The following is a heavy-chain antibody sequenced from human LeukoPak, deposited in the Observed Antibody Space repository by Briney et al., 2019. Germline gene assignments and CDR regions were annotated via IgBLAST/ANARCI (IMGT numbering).Heavy chain of an antibody. CDR2: TYYRSKWYN. V-gene: IGHV6-1*01. CDR3: ARGEIFDY. Sequence: SQTLSLTCAISGDSVSSNSADWNWIRQSPSRGLEWLGRTYYRSKWYNDYAVSLKSRLTINPDTSKNQFSLRLTSVAPADTALYYCARGEIFDYWGQGTLVTVSS. J-gene: IGHJ4*02. CDR1: GDSVSSNSAD.